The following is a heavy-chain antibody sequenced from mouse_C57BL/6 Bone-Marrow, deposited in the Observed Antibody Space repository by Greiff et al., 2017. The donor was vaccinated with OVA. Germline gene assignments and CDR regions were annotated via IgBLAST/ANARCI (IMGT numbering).Heavy chain of an antibody. CDR1: GFTFSSYG. V-gene: IGHV5-6*01. CDR3: ARQESFDY. Sequence: EVKLMESGGDLVKPGGSLKLSCAASGFTFSSYGMSWVRQTPDKRLEWVATISSGGSYTYYPDSVQGRFTISRDKAKNTLYLQMSSLKSEDTAMYYCARQESFDYWGQGTTLTVSS. J-gene: IGHJ2*01. CDR2: ISSGGSYT.